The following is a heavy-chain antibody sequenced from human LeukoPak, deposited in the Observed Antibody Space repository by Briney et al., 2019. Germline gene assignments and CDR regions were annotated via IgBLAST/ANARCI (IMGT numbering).Heavy chain of an antibody. Sequence: GGSLRLSCAASGFTFSSYVMHWVRQAPGKGLEWVAIISYDGSNEYYADSVKGRFTISRDNSKNTLYLQMNSLRAADTAVYYCAKGTYYYDSSAPLPDYWGQGTLVTVSS. CDR2: ISYDGSNE. CDR3: AKGTYYYDSSAPLPDY. J-gene: IGHJ4*02. D-gene: IGHD3-22*01. CDR1: GFTFSSYV. V-gene: IGHV3-30*04.